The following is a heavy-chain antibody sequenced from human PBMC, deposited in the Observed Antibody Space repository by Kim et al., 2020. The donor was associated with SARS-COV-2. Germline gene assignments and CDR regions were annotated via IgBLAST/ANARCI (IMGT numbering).Heavy chain of an antibody. CDR1: GFTFSSCA. V-gene: IGHV3-23*01. Sequence: GGSLRLSCEASGFTFSSCAMSWLRLAPGKGLEWVSAISPGGDSTHYVYSVKGRFTISRDNSENTLYLQMNSLRAEDTAVYYCAKRLVMVPAADFDYWGQGTLVTVSS. CDR2: ISPGGDST. D-gene: IGHD2-2*01. J-gene: IGHJ4*02. CDR3: AKRLVMVPAADFDY.